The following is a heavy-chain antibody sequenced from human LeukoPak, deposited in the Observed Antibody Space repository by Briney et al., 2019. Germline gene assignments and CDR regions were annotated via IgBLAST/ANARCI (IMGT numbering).Heavy chain of an antibody. CDR3: ARGWVWWDY. V-gene: IGHV3-53*01. CDR1: GFSVSSNY. Sequence: GGSLRLSCAASGFSVSSNYMSWVRQAPGKGLEWVAVIYNSGTTKYADSVKGRFTIARDSSKNTLYLQMNSLRAEDTAVYYCARGWVWWDYWGQGTLVT. D-gene: IGHD2-21*01. CDR2: IYNSGTT. J-gene: IGHJ4*02.